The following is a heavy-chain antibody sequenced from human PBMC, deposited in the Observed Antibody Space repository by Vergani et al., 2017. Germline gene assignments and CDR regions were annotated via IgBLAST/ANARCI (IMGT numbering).Heavy chain of an antibody. D-gene: IGHD3-9*01. CDR3: TRGDYGILTGYRY. V-gene: IGHV1-46*03. J-gene: IGHJ4*02. Sequence: QVQVVQSGAEVKKSGASVKVSCKTSGYIFSNSYMHWVRQAPGRGLEWMGIINPSGGHTNYAQKLQGRVTMTRDTSTSTVYMELSSLRSEDTAIYYCTRGDYGILTGYRYWGQGTLVTVSA. CDR1: GYIFSNSY. CDR2: INPSGGHT.